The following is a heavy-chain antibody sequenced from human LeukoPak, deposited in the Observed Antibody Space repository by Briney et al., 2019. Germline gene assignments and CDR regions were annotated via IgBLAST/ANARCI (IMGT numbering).Heavy chain of an antibody. CDR2: IKEDGTEK. CDR3: ARDHYYSVDY. CDR1: GFTFSSYW. J-gene: IGHJ4*02. V-gene: IGHV3-7*01. D-gene: IGHD1-26*01. Sequence: PGGSLRLSCAASGFTFSSYWMSWVRQAPGKGLEWVANIKEDGTEKYYVDSVKGRFTISRDNAKSTIYLQMNSLRVEDTAVYYCARDHYYSVDYWGQGTLVTVSS.